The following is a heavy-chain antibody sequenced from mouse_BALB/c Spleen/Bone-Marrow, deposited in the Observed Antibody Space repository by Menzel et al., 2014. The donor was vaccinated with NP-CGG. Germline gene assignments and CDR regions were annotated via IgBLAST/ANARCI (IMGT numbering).Heavy chain of an antibody. CDR2: INPNNGGT. Sequence: EVQLQESGPEVVKPGASVKISCKTSGYTFTEYTMHWVKPSHGKSLEWIGGINPNNGGTTYNQKFKGKATLTVDKPSSTAYMELRSLTSEDSAVYYCARSYGYEGSWFAYWGQGTLVTISA. J-gene: IGHJ3*01. CDR3: ARSYGYEGSWFAY. D-gene: IGHD2-2*01. CDR1: GYTFTEYT. V-gene: IGHV1-18*01.